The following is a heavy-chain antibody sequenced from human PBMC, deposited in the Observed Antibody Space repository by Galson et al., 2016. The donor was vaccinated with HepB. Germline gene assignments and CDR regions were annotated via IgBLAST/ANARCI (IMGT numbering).Heavy chain of an antibody. V-gene: IGHV3-23*01. CDR1: GFTFSSYA. D-gene: IGHD3-10*01. Sequence: LRLSCAASGFTFSSYAMSWVRQAPGKGLEWVSVISGGGTTTYYADSVKGRFTISRDNSKNTLYLQMNSLRAEDTAVYYCARDAGVRGPPNYYYYMDVWGKGTTVTVSS. CDR2: ISGGGTTT. J-gene: IGHJ6*03. CDR3: ARDAGVRGPPNYYYYMDV.